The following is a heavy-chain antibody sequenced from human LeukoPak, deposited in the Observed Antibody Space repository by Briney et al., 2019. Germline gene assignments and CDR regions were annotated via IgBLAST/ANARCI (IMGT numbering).Heavy chain of an antibody. D-gene: IGHD3-3*01. CDR3: ARDDGRAYYDFWSGYYSGSGMDV. CDR2: IIPIFGTA. Sequence: ASVKVSCKASGGTFSSYAISWVRQAPGQGLEWMGGIIPIFGTANYAQKFQGRVTITADESTSTAYMELSSLRSEDTAVYYCARDDGRAYYDFWSGYYSGSGMDVWGQGTTVTVSS. CDR1: GGTFSSYA. V-gene: IGHV1-69*13. J-gene: IGHJ6*02.